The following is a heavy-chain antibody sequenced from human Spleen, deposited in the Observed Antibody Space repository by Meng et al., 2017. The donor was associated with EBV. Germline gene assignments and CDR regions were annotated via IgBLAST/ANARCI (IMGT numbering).Heavy chain of an antibody. Sequence: QIQLHQSGPGLVMSSQTLSVTCPISGDSISSNNAAWNWIRQSPSRGLEWLERTYYRSKSYNDYAVSVKSRITVNLDTSKNQFSLHLNSVTPEDTAVYYCAYFGDLPPLWWGQGTLVTV. CDR2: TYYRSKSYN. CDR1: GDSISSNNAA. D-gene: IGHD3-16*01. CDR3: AYFGDLPPLW. V-gene: IGHV6-1*01. J-gene: IGHJ4*02.